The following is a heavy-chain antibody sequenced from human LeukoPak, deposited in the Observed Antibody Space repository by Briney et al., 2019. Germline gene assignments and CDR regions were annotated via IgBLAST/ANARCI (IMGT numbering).Heavy chain of an antibody. V-gene: IGHV4-39*01. CDR3: ASGQH. CDR2: IYYSGST. J-gene: IGHJ1*01. CDR1: GGSISSSSYY. Sequence: SETLSLTCTVSGGSISSSSYYWGWIRQPPGKGLEWIGSIYYSGSTYYNPSLKSRVTISVDTSKDQSSLKRSSVSVADTAVYYCASGQHWGQGALVTASS.